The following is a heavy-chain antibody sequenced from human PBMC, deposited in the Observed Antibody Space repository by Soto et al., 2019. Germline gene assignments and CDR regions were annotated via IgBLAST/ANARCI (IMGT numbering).Heavy chain of an antibody. J-gene: IGHJ4*02. CDR3: ARVSTYYDFWSGYRIFAY. V-gene: IGHV4-39*01. CDR2: IYYSGNT. CDR1: GGSISRSSDY. Sequence: SETLSLTCTVSGGSISRSSDYWGWIRQPPGKGLEWIGNIYYSGNTYYNPSLKSRVTISVDTSKNQFSLKLSSVTAADTAVYYCARVSTYYDFWSGYRIFAYWGQGTLVTVSS. D-gene: IGHD3-3*01.